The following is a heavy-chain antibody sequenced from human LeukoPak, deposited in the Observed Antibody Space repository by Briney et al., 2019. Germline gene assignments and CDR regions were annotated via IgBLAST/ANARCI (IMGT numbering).Heavy chain of an antibody. J-gene: IGHJ4*02. Sequence: ASVKVSCKASGGTFSSYAISWVRQAPGQGLEWMGGIIPIFGTASYAQKFQGRVTITADESTSTAYMELSSLRSEDTAVYYCARGEYSGYARFWGQGTLVTVSS. CDR3: ARGEYSGYARF. CDR1: GGTFSSYA. V-gene: IGHV1-69*13. CDR2: IIPIFGTA. D-gene: IGHD5-12*01.